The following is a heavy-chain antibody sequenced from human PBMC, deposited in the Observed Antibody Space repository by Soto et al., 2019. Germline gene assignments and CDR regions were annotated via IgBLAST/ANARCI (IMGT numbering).Heavy chain of an antibody. Sequence: PGGSLRLSCAASGFTFSGSAMHWVRQASGKGLEWVGRIRSKANSYATAYAASVKGRFTISRDDSKNTAYLQMNSLKTEDTAVYYCVTTVTWAHNWFDPWGQGTLVTVSS. CDR2: IRSKANSYAT. CDR1: GFTFSGSA. V-gene: IGHV3-73*01. J-gene: IGHJ5*02. D-gene: IGHD4-4*01. CDR3: VTTVTWAHNWFDP.